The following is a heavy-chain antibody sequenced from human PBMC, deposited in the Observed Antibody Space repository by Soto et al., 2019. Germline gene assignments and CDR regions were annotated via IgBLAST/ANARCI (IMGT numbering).Heavy chain of an antibody. Sequence: SETLSLTCTVSGGSISSNYWSWIRQPPGKGLEWIGYIYYSGSTNYNPSLKSRVTISVDTSKNQFSLKLSSVTAADTAVYYCAGQYSGYDYVGYWGQGTLVTVSS. CDR3: AGQYSGYDYVGY. J-gene: IGHJ4*02. D-gene: IGHD5-12*01. CDR1: GGSISSNY. CDR2: IYYSGST. V-gene: IGHV4-59*08.